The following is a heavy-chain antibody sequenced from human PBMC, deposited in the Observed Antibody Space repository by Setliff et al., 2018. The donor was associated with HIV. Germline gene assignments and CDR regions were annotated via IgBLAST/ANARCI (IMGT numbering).Heavy chain of an antibody. Sequence: SETLSLTCTVSGGSVTSGHYYWGWIRQAPGKGLEWIGNILDGRVTFFNPSLRGRVTISVDASKNQVSLKPRSVTAADSAVYHCARPHSGRGGGAYFDPWGQGILVTVSS. D-gene: IGHD6-19*01. CDR3: ARPHSGRGGGAYFDP. CDR2: ILDGRVT. J-gene: IGHJ5*02. V-gene: IGHV4-39*01. CDR1: GGSVTSGHYY.